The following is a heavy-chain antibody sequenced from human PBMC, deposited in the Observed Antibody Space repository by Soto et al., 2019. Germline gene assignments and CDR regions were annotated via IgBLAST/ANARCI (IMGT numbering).Heavy chain of an antibody. CDR3: ARGSSIAGLYYGMDV. V-gene: IGHV4-31*03. CDR2: NYYSGIN. D-gene: IGHD6-6*01. CDR1: GGSISSGGYY. Sequence: QVQLQESGPGLVKPSQTLSLTCTVSGGSISSGGYYWTWIRQHPGKVLEWIGYNYYSGINYYNPSLKSRATISLDTSKNQFSLKLSSVTAADTAVYDWARGSSIAGLYYGMDVWGQGTTVTFSS. J-gene: IGHJ6*02.